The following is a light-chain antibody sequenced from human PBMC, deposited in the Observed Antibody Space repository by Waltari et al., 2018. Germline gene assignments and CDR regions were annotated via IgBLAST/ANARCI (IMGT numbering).Light chain of an antibody. CDR2: EVS. Sequence: QSALTQPPSASGSPGQAVTISFTGTSRYGGGYNYVPWYQQHPGKAPKLMIYEVSKRPSGVPDRFSGSKSGNTASLTVSGLQAEDEADYYCSSYAGSNKVVFGGGTKLTVL. V-gene: IGLV2-8*01. J-gene: IGLJ2*01. CDR1: SRYGGGYNY. CDR3: SSYAGSNKVV.